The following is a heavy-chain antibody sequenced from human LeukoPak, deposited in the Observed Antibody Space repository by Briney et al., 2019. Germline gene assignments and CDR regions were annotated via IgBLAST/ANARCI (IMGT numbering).Heavy chain of an antibody. Sequence: GGSLRLSCAASGFTFSSYAMSWVHQAPGRGLEWVSAISGSGDSTYYADSVKGRFTISRDNSKKTLFLQMNSLRAEDTAVYYCAKDWLESSGRRYYYYYGMDVWGQGTRVTVSS. CDR1: GFTFSSYA. V-gene: IGHV3-23*01. CDR3: AKDWLESSGRRYYYYYGMDV. CDR2: ISGSGDST. J-gene: IGHJ6*02. D-gene: IGHD3-9*01.